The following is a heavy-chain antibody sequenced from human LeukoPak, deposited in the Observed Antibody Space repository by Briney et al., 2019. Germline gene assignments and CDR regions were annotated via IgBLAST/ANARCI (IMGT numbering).Heavy chain of an antibody. CDR3: ARGHPRGNWFDP. J-gene: IGHJ5*02. Sequence: SDTLSLTCTASGGSISSYYWSWIRQPPGKGLEWIGYIYYSGSTNYNPCRKSRVTISVDTSKNQFSLKLSSVTAADTAVYYCARGHPRGNWFDPWGQGTLVTVSS. CDR2: IYYSGST. V-gene: IGHV4-59*07. CDR1: GGSISSYY. D-gene: IGHD3-10*01.